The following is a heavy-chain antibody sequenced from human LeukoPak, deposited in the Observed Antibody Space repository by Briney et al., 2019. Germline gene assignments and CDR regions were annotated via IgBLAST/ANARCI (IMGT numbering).Heavy chain of an antibody. V-gene: IGHV3-23*01. D-gene: IGHD3-10*01. J-gene: IGHJ3*02. CDR2: ISGRGGST. Sequence: PGGSLRLSCAASGFTFSTYGMSWVRQAPGKGLEWVSGISGRGGSTYYADSVKGRFTISRDNSKNTLYLQMNSLRAEDTAVYYCAREPLYYYGSGSYYRAFDIWGQGTMVTVSS. CDR1: GFTFSTYG. CDR3: AREPLYYYGSGSYYRAFDI.